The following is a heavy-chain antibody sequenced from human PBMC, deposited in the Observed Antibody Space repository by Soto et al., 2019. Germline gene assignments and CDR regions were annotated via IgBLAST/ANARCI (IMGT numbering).Heavy chain of an antibody. J-gene: IGHJ4*02. V-gene: IGHV3-23*01. Sequence: EVQLLESGGGLVQPGGSLRLSCAASGFTFSSYAMSWVRQAPGKGLEWVSAISGSGGSTYYADSVKGRFTISRDNSKNKLYLQMNSLRAEDTAVYYCAKETPGEYSGYESIDYWGQGTLVTVSS. CDR2: ISGSGGST. D-gene: IGHD5-12*01. CDR3: AKETPGEYSGYESIDY. CDR1: GFTFSSYA.